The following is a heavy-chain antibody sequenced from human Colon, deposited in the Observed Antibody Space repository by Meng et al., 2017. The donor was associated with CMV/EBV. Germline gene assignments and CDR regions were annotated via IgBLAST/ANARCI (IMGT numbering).Heavy chain of an antibody. CDR2: IKQVGSEK. V-gene: IGHV3-7*01. CDR3: ARLSYSSQH. Sequence: GESLKISCAASGFTFSSYWMSWVRQAPGKGLEWVANIKQVGSEKYYVDSVKGRFTISRDNAKNSLYLQMNSLRAEDTAVYYCARLSYSSQHWGQGTLVTVSS. CDR1: GFTFSSYW. D-gene: IGHD6-13*01. J-gene: IGHJ1*01.